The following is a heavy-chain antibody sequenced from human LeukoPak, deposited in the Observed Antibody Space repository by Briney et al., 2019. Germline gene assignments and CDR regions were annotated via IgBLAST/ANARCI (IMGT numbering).Heavy chain of an antibody. Sequence: GGSLRLSCAASGFTFSSDAMSWVRQAPGKGLEWVSAISGSGGSTYYADSVKGRFTISRDNSKNTLYLQMNSLRAEDTAVYYCAKSDFWSGYLHYFDYRGQGTLITVSS. J-gene: IGHJ4*02. CDR2: ISGSGGST. D-gene: IGHD3-3*01. CDR3: AKSDFWSGYLHYFDY. V-gene: IGHV3-23*01. CDR1: GFTFSSDA.